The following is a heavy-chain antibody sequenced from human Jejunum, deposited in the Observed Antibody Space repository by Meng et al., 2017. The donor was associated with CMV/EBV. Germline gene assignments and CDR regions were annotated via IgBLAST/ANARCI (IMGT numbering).Heavy chain of an antibody. CDR2: IKYDGREK. J-gene: IGHJ4*02. CDR1: GLACSDYW. V-gene: IGHV3-7*01. Sequence: LRISCAASGLACSDYWMNWVRQIPGKGLEWVANIKYDGREKYFVDSMEGRFTISRDNYRNTLYLHMNSLRAEDTAVYYCTRQLDYWGQGTRVTVSS. D-gene: IGHD1-1*01. CDR3: TRQLDY.